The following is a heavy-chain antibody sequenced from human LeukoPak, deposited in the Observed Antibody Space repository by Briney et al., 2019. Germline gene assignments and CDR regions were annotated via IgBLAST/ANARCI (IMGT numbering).Heavy chain of an antibody. Sequence: GGSLRLSCAASGFTFSSYGMHWVRQAPGKGLEWVAVISYDGSNKYYADSVKGRFTISRDNSKNTLYLQMNSLRAEDAAVYYCAKEGLQWLADYWGQGTLVTVSS. CDR1: GFTFSSYG. D-gene: IGHD6-19*01. CDR3: AKEGLQWLADY. CDR2: ISYDGSNK. V-gene: IGHV3-30*18. J-gene: IGHJ4*02.